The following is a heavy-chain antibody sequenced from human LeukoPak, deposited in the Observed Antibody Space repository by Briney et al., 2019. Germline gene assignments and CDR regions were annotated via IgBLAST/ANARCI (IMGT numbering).Heavy chain of an antibody. D-gene: IGHD6-13*01. Sequence: GGSLTLSRACCRCTFRYYYFSCLRQPPGKGLEGISYISNSGTYTDYADSVKGRFTISRDNAKNSLHLQINRLRAEDTAVYFCARQRAAVGVFDSWGQGTLVSVSS. V-gene: IGHV3-11*03. J-gene: IGHJ4*02. CDR1: RCTFRYYY. CDR2: ISNSGTYT. CDR3: ARQRAAVGVFDS.